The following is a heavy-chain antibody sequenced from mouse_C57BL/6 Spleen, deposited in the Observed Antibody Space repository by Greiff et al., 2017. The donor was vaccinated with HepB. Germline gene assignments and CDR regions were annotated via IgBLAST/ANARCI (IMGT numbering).Heavy chain of an antibody. D-gene: IGHD3-2*02. CDR1: GYTFTDYN. CDR2: INPNNGGT. J-gene: IGHJ3*01. V-gene: IGHV1-18*01. Sequence: EVRLQQSGPELVKPGASVKIPCKASGYTFTDYNMDWVKQSHGKSLEWIGDINPNNGGTIYNQKFKGKATLTVDKSSSTAYMELRSLTSEDTAVYYCVTAQATAWFAYWGQGTLVTVSA. CDR3: VTAQATAWFAY.